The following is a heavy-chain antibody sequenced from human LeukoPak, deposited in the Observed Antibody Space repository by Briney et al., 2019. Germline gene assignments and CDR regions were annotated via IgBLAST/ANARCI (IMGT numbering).Heavy chain of an antibody. CDR3: AKEVDGASGTKIGYFQH. D-gene: IGHD1-26*01. CDR2: ISGSGGST. V-gene: IGHV3-23*01. J-gene: IGHJ1*01. CDR1: GFTFSSYA. Sequence: GGSLRLSFAASGFTFSSYAMSWVRQAPGKGLEWVSAISGSGGSTYYADYVKGRFTISRDNSKNTLYLQMNSLRAEDTAVYYCAKEVDGASGTKIGYFQHWGQGTLVIVSS.